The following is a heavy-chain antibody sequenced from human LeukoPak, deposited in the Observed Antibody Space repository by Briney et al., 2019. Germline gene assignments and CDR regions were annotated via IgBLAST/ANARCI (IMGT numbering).Heavy chain of an antibody. CDR1: GGSLSAFY. J-gene: IGHJ6*03. V-gene: IGHV4-4*07. D-gene: IGHD2-21*01. CDR2: IYSSGTT. CDR3: ARVEVIAANSLFYYYMDV. Sequence: PSETLSLTFSVSGGSLSAFYWTWIRQPAGKRLEWIGRIYSSGTTNYNPSLKSRVSMSLDMANNQFSLKLQSVTAADTAIYYCARVEVIAANSLFYYYMDVWGKGTTVTVSS.